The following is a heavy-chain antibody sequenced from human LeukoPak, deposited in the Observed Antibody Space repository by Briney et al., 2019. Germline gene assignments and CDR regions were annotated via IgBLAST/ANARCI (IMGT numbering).Heavy chain of an antibody. J-gene: IGHJ3*02. CDR2: INPNSGGT. D-gene: IGHD4-17*01. CDR3: ARDPSLYGDSPAFDI. CDR1: GHTFTGYY. V-gene: IGHV1-2*02. Sequence: ASVKVSCKASGHTFTGYYMHWVRQAPGQGLEWMGWINPNSGGTNYAQKFQGRVTMTRDTSISTVYMELSRLRSDDTAVYYCARDPSLYGDSPAFDIWGQGTMVTVSS.